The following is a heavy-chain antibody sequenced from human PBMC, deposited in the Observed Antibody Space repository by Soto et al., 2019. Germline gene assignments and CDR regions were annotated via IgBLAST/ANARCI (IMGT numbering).Heavy chain of an antibody. CDR2: ISAYNGNT. J-gene: IGHJ4*02. V-gene: IGHV1-18*04. CDR1: GYAFTSYG. CDR3: ARAYSSGWYFDY. Sequence: ASVKVSCKASGYAFTSYGISWVRQAPGQGLEWMGWISAYNGNTNYAQKLQGRVTMTTDTSTSTAYMELRSLRSDDTAVYYCARAYSSGWYFDYWGQGTLVTVSS. D-gene: IGHD6-19*01.